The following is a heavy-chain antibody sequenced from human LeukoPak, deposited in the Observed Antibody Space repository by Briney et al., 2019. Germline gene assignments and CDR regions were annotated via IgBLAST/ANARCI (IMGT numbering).Heavy chain of an antibody. CDR3: AKDKSSGWYRDDYYYYYYMDV. J-gene: IGHJ6*03. D-gene: IGHD6-19*01. Sequence: GGSLRLSCAASGFTFSSYAMSWVRQAPGKGLEWVSAISGSGGSTYYADSVKGRFTISRDNSKNTLYLQMNSLRAEDTAVYYCAKDKSSGWYRDDYYYYYYMDVWGKGTTVTISS. CDR2: ISGSGGST. V-gene: IGHV3-23*01. CDR1: GFTFSSYA.